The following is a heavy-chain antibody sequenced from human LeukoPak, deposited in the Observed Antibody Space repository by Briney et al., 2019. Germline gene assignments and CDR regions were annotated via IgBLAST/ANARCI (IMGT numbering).Heavy chain of an antibody. CDR1: GFTFSSYW. CDR2: INHNGNVN. V-gene: IGHV3-7*03. J-gene: IGHJ6*02. D-gene: IGHD3-16*01. Sequence: GGSLRLSCAAPGFTFSSYWMDWARQAPGKGLEWVASINHNGNVNYYVDSVKGRFTISRDNAKNSLYLQMSNLRAEDTAVYFCARGGGLDVWGQGATVTVSS. CDR3: ARGGGLDV.